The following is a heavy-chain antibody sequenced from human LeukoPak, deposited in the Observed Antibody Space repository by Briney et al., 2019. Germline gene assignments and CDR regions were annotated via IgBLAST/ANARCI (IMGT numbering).Heavy chain of an antibody. J-gene: IGHJ5*01. CDR1: GFTFSSYG. CDR3: AKDLGPGPSDS. V-gene: IGHV3-30*18. CDR2: ISYDGSNK. Sequence: PGGSLRLSCAASGFTFSSYGMHWVRQAPGKGLEWVAVISYDGSNKYYADSVKGRFTISRDNSKNTLYLQMHSLRAEDTAVYYCAKDLGPGPSDSGPQGTLDSVPS.